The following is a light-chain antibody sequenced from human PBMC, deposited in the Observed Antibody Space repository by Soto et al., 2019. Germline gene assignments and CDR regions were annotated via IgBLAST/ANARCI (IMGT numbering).Light chain of an antibody. CDR1: HNIERW. V-gene: IGKV1-5*01. CDR2: DAS. CDR3: QQFAISTT. J-gene: IGKJ1*01. Sequence: IQMTQSPSTLSSSLGDRVTITCRASHNIERWMAWYQQKPGKAPSLLIFDASTLHSGVPSRFSGIGSGTDFTLTISSMQPDDFATYYCQQFAISTTFGQGTKVDIK.